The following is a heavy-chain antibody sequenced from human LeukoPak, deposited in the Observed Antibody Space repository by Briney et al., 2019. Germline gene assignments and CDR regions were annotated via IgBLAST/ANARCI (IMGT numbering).Heavy chain of an antibody. CDR2: INPNSGDT. D-gene: IGHD3-3*01. Sequence: VASVKVSCKASGYIFTGYYMHWVRQAPGQGLEWMGWINPNSGDTNYAQKFQGRVTMTRDTSISTAYMELSRLRSDDTAVYYCARTNRQLNPYYDFWSGYYSFDYWGQGTLVTVSS. V-gene: IGHV1-2*02. CDR3: ARTNRQLNPYYDFWSGYYSFDY. J-gene: IGHJ4*02. CDR1: GYIFTGYY.